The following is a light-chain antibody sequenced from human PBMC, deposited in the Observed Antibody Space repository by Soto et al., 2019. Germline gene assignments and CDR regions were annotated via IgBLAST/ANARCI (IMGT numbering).Light chain of an antibody. CDR3: LQHNSYPIT. CDR2: AAS. CDR1: QGTRND. V-gene: IGKV1-17*01. J-gene: IGKJ5*01. Sequence: DIQMTQSPSSLSASVGDRVTITCRASQGTRNDLAWFQQKPGKAPKRMIYAASSLQSGVPSRFSGSGSGTEFTLTISSLQPEDFATYYCLQHNSYPITFGQGTRLEIK.